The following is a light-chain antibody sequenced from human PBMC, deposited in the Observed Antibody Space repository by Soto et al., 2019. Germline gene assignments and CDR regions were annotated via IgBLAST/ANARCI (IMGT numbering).Light chain of an antibody. CDR1: SSDIGAHNF. CDR3: NSYTTSNTFV. Sequence: QSVLTQPASVSGSAGQAITVSCSGTSSDIGAHNFVSWYQQHPGKAPKLIIYEVINRPSGVSDRFSGSKSGNTASLTISGLQSEDEADYYCNSYTTSNTFVFGSGTRSPS. V-gene: IGLV2-14*03. J-gene: IGLJ1*01. CDR2: EVI.